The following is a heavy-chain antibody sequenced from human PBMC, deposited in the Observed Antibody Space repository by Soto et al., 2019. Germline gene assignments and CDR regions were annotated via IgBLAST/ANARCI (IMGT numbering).Heavy chain of an antibody. J-gene: IGHJ4*02. CDR2: ISSSSSYI. CDR1: GFTFSSYS. Sequence: GGSLRLSCAASGFTFSSYSMNWVRQAPGKGLEWVSSISSSSSYIYYADSVKGRFTISRDNAKNSLYLQMNSLRAEDTAVYYCARASHPDSSGYLVGYWGQGTLVTVSS. D-gene: IGHD3-22*01. V-gene: IGHV3-21*01. CDR3: ARASHPDSSGYLVGY.